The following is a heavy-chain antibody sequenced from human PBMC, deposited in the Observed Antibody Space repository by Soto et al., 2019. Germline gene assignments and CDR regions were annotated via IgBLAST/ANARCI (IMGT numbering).Heavy chain of an antibody. CDR3: ARERIAARLIDY. V-gene: IGHV4-4*02. CDR2: IYHSGST. Sequence: QVQLQESGPGLVKPSGTLSLTCAVSGGSISSSNWWSWVRQPPGKGLEWIGEIYHSGSTNYNPSLTRRXXIXVXXSKNQFSLKLSAVTAADTAVYYCARERIAARLIDYWGQGTLVTVSS. CDR1: GGSISSSNW. J-gene: IGHJ4*02. D-gene: IGHD6-6*01.